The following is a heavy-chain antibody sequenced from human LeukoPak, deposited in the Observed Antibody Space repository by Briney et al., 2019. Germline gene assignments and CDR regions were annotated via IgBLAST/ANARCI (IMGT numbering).Heavy chain of an antibody. D-gene: IGHD6-13*01. V-gene: IGHV5-51*01. CDR3: VGRGIVASGDTFDI. J-gene: IGHJ3*02. Sequence: GESLKISCEASGYSFTSYWLAWVRQVPGRGLEWMGIIYCGDSDTRYSPSFQGQVTISVDGSTITAYLQWSSLKASDTAMYYCVGRGIVASGDTFDIWGQGTMVTVSS. CDR2: IYCGDSDT. CDR1: GYSFTSYW.